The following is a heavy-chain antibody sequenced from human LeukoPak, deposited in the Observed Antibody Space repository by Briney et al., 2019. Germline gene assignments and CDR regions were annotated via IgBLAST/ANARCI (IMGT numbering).Heavy chain of an antibody. Sequence: SVKVSCKASGGTFSSYAISWVRQAPGQGLEWMGGIIPIFGTANYAQKFQGRVTMTTDTSTSTAYMELRSLRSDDTAVYYCARDPGYSGYVDYWGQGTLVTVSS. V-gene: IGHV1-69*05. CDR3: ARDPGYSGYVDY. CDR1: GGTFSSYA. J-gene: IGHJ4*02. CDR2: IIPIFGTA. D-gene: IGHD5-12*01.